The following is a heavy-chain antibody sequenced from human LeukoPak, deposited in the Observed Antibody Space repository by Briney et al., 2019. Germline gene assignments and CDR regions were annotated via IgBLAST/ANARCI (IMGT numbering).Heavy chain of an antibody. J-gene: IGHJ4*02. V-gene: IGHV4-59*12. CDR2: IYYSGSN. CDR3: ASENDSSGYYYFDY. D-gene: IGHD3-22*01. Sequence: SETLSLTCTVSGGSINNYYWSWIRQPPGKGLEWIGHIYYSGSNKNNPSLKSRVTMTVDTSKNQFSLKLTSVTAADTAMYFCASENDSSGYYYFDYWGQGTLVTVSS. CDR1: GGSINNYY.